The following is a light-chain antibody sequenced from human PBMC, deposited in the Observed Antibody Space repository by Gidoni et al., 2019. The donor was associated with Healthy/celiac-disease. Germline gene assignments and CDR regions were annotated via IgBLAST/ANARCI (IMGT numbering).Light chain of an antibody. J-gene: IGKJ3*01. V-gene: IGKV4-1*01. Sequence: IVMTKSPDYLAVSLGERATINGKSSQSVLYSTNNKNYLSWYQQKPGQPPKLLIYWASSRESGVPDRFSGSGSGTDFTLTISSLQAEDVAIYYCQQYYSTPFTFGPGTKVDIK. CDR2: WAS. CDR3: QQYYSTPFT. CDR1: QSVLYSTNNKNY.